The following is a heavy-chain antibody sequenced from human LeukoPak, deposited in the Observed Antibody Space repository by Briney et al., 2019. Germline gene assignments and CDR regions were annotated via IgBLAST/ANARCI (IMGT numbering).Heavy chain of an antibody. J-gene: IGHJ4*02. D-gene: IGHD4-17*01. CDR1: GGSISSNSYF. CDR3: ARGAYGDYVPDY. V-gene: IGHV4-39*07. Sequence: SETLSLTCTVSGGSISSNSYFWGWIRQPPGKGLEWIGSIYYSGSTYYNPSLKSRVTISVDRSKNQFSLKLSSVTAADTAVYYCARGAYGDYVPDYWGQGTLVTVSS. CDR2: IYYSGST.